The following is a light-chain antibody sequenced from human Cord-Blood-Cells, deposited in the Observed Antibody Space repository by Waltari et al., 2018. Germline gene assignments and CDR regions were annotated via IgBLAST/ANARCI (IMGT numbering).Light chain of an antibody. CDR3: SSYTSSSTLYV. J-gene: IGLJ1*01. V-gene: IGLV2-14*01. CDR2: EVS. Sequence: QSALTQPASVSGSPGQSITISCTGTSSDVGGYNYVSWYQQHPGKAPKLMIYEVSKRPSGVSNRFSGSKSGNTASLTISGLQADDEADYYCSSYTSSSTLYVFGTGTKVTVL. CDR1: SSDVGGYNY.